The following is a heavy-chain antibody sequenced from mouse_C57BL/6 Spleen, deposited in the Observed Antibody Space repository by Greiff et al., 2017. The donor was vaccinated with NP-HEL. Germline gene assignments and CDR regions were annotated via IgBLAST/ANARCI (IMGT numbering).Heavy chain of an antibody. CDR3: ARRGMVTTGFDY. J-gene: IGHJ2*01. CDR1: GFTFSSYT. D-gene: IGHD2-2*01. V-gene: IGHV5-9*01. CDR2: ISGGGGNT. Sequence: EVKLVESGGGLVKPGGSLKLSCAASGFTFSSYTMSWVRQTPEQRLEWVATISGGGGNTYYPDSVKGRFTISRDNAKNTLYLQMSRLRSEETALYYCARRGMVTTGFDYWGQGTTLTVSS.